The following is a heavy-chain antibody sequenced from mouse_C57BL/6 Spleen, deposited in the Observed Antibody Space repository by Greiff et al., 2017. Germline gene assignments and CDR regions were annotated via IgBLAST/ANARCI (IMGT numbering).Heavy chain of an antibody. Sequence: VQLQQSGAELSKPGPSVKLSCKASGYTFTSSWMHWVKQRPGQGLEWIGYINPSSGYTKYNQKFKDKATLTADKSSSTAYMQLSSLTYEDSAVYYCARENWDKAMDSWGQGTSVTVSS. J-gene: IGHJ4*01. D-gene: IGHD4-1*01. V-gene: IGHV1-7*01. CDR2: INPSSGYT. CDR3: ARENWDKAMDS. CDR1: GYTFTSSW.